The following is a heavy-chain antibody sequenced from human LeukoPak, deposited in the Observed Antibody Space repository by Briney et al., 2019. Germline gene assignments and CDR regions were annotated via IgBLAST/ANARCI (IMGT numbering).Heavy chain of an antibody. V-gene: IGHV4-30-2*01. CDR1: GGSISSGGYY. D-gene: IGHD6-13*01. CDR2: IYHSGST. J-gene: IGHJ6*02. Sequence: SETLSLTCTVSGGSISSGGYYWSWIRQPPGKGLEWVGYIYHSGSTYYNPSLKSRVTISVDRSKNQFSLKLSSVTAADTAVYYCARGNSSSWYPPYYYGMDVWGQGTTVTVSS. CDR3: ARGNSSSWYPPYYYGMDV.